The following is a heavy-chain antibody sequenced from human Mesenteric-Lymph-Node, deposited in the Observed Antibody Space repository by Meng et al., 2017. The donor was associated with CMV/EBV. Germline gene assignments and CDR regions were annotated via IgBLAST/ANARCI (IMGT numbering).Heavy chain of an antibody. CDR3: ARVLDHFGSGSYYLFDY. V-gene: IGHV3-74*01. D-gene: IGHD3-10*01. CDR1: GFTFRNYW. J-gene: IGHJ4*02. Sequence: GESLKISCAASGFTFRNYWMHWVRQAPGKGLVWVSRINIDGGTTNYADSVKGRFTISRDNAKNTLFLQMNSVRAEDTAVYYCARVLDHFGSGSYYLFDYWGRGTQVTVSS. CDR2: INIDGGTT.